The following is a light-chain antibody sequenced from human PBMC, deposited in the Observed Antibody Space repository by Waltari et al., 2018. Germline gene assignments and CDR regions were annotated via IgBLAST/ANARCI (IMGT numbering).Light chain of an antibody. CDR1: RPVLVTSDNKHY. CDR2: WAS. CDR3: QQYFDIQWT. V-gene: IGKV4-1*01. Sequence: DIVLSQSPDPLPVALGARATLHCTSSRPVLVTSDNKHYLAWYRQKAGQPPEALIYWASSRVSGVADRFSGSGSGTEFTLTISSLQPEDVAIYYCQQYFDIQWTFGQGTMVEIK. J-gene: IGKJ1*01.